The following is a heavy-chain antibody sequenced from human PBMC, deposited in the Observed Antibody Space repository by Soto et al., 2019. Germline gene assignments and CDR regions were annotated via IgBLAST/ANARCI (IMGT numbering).Heavy chain of an antibody. CDR2: IKSKTDGGTT. D-gene: IGHD6-13*01. CDR3: TTASEYSSSWYYFDY. V-gene: IGHV3-15*01. J-gene: IGHJ4*02. Sequence: PGGSLRLSCAASGFTFSNAWMSWVRQAPGKGLEWVGRIKSKTDGGTTDYAAPVKGRFTISRDDSKNTLYLQMNSLKTEDTAVYYCTTASEYSSSWYYFDYWGQGTLVTVSS. CDR1: GFTFSNAW.